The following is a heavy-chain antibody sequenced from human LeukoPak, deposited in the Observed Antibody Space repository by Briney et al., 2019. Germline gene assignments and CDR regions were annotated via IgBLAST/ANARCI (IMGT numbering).Heavy chain of an antibody. CDR3: ARHGVVAAADHFDY. CDR2: IYPGDSDS. Sequence: HGESLKVSCKASGYRFTNYWSGGVRQMPGKGVEWLMIIYPGDSDSRYRPSFQGQVPISADKAIHSADPQSSSLKASDCAMYYWARHGVVAAADHFDYRGQGALVTVSS. V-gene: IGHV5-51*01. D-gene: IGHD6-25*01. CDR1: GYRFTNYW. J-gene: IGHJ4*02.